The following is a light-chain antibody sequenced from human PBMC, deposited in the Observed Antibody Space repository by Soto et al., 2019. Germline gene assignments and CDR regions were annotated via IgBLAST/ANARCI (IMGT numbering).Light chain of an antibody. V-gene: IGKV1D-12*01. Sequence: DIQMPQSPFSVSASVGDKVTITCRASQDINNWLAWYQQKPGKAPKLLIYTTSSLQSGVPARFSCIASGTHFTFTVSSRHPEDDPTYYCLQPHSCPLTFGGGTKVEIQ. CDR2: TTS. CDR1: QDINNW. CDR3: LQPHSCPLT. J-gene: IGKJ4*01.